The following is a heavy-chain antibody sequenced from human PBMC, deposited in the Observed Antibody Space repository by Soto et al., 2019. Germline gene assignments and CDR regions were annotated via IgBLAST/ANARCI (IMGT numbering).Heavy chain of an antibody. CDR1: GFTFSRYA. J-gene: IGHJ4*02. CDR3: ARAQLPGIPASAIDF. Sequence: EVQLVESGGDLVQPGGSLRLSCAASGFTFSRYAMYWVRQAPGKGLEHVSVISSNGGSTYYANSVNGRFTISRDNSKNRLYLQMGSLRGEDMAVYYCARAQLPGIPASAIDFWGQGTLVTVSS. CDR2: ISSNGGST. D-gene: IGHD6-13*01. V-gene: IGHV3-64*01.